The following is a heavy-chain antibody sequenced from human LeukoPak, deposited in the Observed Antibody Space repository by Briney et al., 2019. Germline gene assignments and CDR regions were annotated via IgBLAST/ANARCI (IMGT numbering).Heavy chain of an antibody. CDR2: INPNSGGT. Sequence: ASVKVSCKASGYTFTGYYMHWVRQAPGQGLEWMGWINPNSGGTNYAQKFQGRVTMTRDTSTSTVYMELSSLRSEDTAVYYCARYGIQLWLHGMDVWGQGTTVTVSS. J-gene: IGHJ6*02. V-gene: IGHV1-2*02. CDR1: GYTFTGYY. D-gene: IGHD5-18*01. CDR3: ARYGIQLWLHGMDV.